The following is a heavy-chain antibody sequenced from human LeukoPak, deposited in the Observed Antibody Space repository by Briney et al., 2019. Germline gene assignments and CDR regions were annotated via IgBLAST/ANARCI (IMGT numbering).Heavy chain of an antibody. Sequence: PSETLSLTCAVYGGSFSGYYWSWIRQPPGKGLEWIGEINHSGSTNYNPSLKSRVTISVDTSKNQFSLKLSSVTAADTAVYYCARYGAYYDFWSGYYTGGDNWFDPWGQGTLVTVSS. CDR3: ARYGAYYDFWSGYYTGGDNWFDP. J-gene: IGHJ5*02. CDR2: INHSGST. V-gene: IGHV4-34*01. D-gene: IGHD3-3*01. CDR1: GGSFSGYY.